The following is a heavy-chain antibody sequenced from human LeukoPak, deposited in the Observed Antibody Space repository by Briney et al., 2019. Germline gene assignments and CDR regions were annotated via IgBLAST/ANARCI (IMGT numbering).Heavy chain of an antibody. V-gene: IGHV1-69*04. CDR1: GGTLNNYA. CDR3: ASSGRDFDY. CDR2: IIPIIDVT. J-gene: IGHJ4*02. D-gene: IGHD3-3*01. Sequence: GSLVKVSCKASGGTLNNYAIIWVRQAPGQGLEWMGRIIPIIDVTNSAQKFQGRVAITADTSTSTVYMELTSLRSEDTAIYYCASSGRDFDYWGQGTLVTVSS.